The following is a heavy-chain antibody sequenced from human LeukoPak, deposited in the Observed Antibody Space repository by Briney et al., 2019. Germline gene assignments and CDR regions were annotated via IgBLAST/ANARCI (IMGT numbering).Heavy chain of an antibody. CDR2: ISYDGSNK. CDR3: AKEPYYYGSGYYFDY. J-gene: IGHJ4*02. V-gene: IGHV3-30-3*01. D-gene: IGHD3-10*01. Sequence: GGSLRLSCAASGFTLSSYAMHWVRQAPGKGLEWVAVISYDGSNKYYADSVKGRFTISRDNSKNTLYLQRNSLRAEDTAVYYCAKEPYYYGSGYYFDYWGQGTLVTVSS. CDR1: GFTLSSYA.